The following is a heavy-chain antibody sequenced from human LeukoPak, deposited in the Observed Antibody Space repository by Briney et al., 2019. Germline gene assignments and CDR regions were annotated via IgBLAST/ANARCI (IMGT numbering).Heavy chain of an antibody. D-gene: IGHD3-22*01. J-gene: IGHJ5*02. CDR2: INQNGSET. CDR3: ARKKYYYDTSTYGWFDP. V-gene: IGHV3-7*01. CDR1: GFTFSTYW. Sequence: PGGSLRLSCAASGFTFSTYWMTWVRQAPGKGLEWLANINQNGSETYYVDSVKGRFTISRDNAKSSLYLQMNSLRVEDTAVYYCARKKYYYDTSTYGWFDPWGQGTLVTVS.